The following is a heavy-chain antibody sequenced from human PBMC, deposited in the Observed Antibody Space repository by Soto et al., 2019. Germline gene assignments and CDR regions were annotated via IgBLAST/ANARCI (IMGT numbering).Heavy chain of an antibody. D-gene: IGHD2-2*01. CDR2: IIPIFGTA. CDR3: ARAPGYCSSTSCYQYGMDV. Sequence: SVKVSCKASGSTFSSYAISWVRQAPGQGLDWMGGIIPIFGTANYAQKFQGRVTITADESTSTAYMELSSLRSEDTAVYYCARAPGYCSSTSCYQYGMDVWGQGTTVTVSS. V-gene: IGHV1-69*13. J-gene: IGHJ6*02. CDR1: GSTFSSYA.